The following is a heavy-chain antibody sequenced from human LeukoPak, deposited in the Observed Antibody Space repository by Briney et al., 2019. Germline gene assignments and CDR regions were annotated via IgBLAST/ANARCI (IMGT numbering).Heavy chain of an antibody. V-gene: IGHV4-4*07. D-gene: IGHD5-18*01. Sequence: KPSETLSLTCTVSGGSISSYYWSWIRQPAGKGLEWIGRIYTSGSTNYNPSLKSRVTMSVDTSKNKFSLMLSSMIAADTAVFYCARDTGYSYGLRWFDPWGQGTLVTVSS. J-gene: IGHJ5*02. CDR1: GGSISSYY. CDR2: IYTSGST. CDR3: ARDTGYSYGLRWFDP.